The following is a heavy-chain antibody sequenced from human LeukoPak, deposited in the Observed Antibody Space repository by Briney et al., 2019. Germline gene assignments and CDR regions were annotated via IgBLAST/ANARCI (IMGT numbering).Heavy chain of an antibody. Sequence: GSLRLSCAASGFTFSSYSMNWVRQPPGKGLEWIGEINHSGSTNYNPSLKSRVTISVDTSKNQFSLKLSSVTAADTAVYYCARGTGELALGYWGQGTLVTVSS. CDR1: GFTFSSYS. D-gene: IGHD7-27*01. V-gene: IGHV4-34*01. CDR2: INHSGST. CDR3: ARGTGELALGY. J-gene: IGHJ4*02.